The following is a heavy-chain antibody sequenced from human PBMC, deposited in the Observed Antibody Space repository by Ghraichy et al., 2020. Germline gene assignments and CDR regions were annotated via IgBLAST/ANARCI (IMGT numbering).Heavy chain of an antibody. CDR2: FFSNGEK. CDR3: ARTHITIFGVVELDH. CDR1: GFSLSNDTMG. J-gene: IGHJ5*02. Sequence: SGPTLVKPTETLTLTCTVSGFSLSNDTMGVSWIRQPPGKALEWLALFFSNGEKSYSASLNNRMTISRDTSKSQVALTLTNMDPVDTGTYYCARTHITIFGVVELDHWGPGTLVTVSS. V-gene: IGHV2-26*01. D-gene: IGHD3-3*01.